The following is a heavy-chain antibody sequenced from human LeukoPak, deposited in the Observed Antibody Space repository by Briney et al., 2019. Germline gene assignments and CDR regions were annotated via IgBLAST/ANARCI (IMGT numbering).Heavy chain of an antibody. D-gene: IGHD2-21*01. Sequence: PSQTLSLTCTVSGGSISSGSYYWSWIRQPAGKGLEWIGRIYTSGSTNYNPSLKSRVTISVDTSKNQFSLKLSSVTAADTAVYYCARDPGCGGDCPNFDYWGQGTLVTVPS. V-gene: IGHV4-61*02. CDR1: GGSISSGSYY. CDR3: ARDPGCGGDCPNFDY. J-gene: IGHJ4*02. CDR2: IYTSGST.